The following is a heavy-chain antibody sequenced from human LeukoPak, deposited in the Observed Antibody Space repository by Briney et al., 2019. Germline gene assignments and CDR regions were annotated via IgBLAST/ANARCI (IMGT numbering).Heavy chain of an antibody. CDR2: ISSSGSTI. CDR3: ARASTIFGVVNPAFDY. V-gene: IGHV3-48*03. Sequence: GGSLRLSCAASGFAFSSYEMNWVRQAPGKGLEWVSYISSSGSTIYCADSVKGRFTISRDNAKNSLYLQMNSLRAEDTAVYYCARASTIFGVVNPAFDYWGQGTLVTVSS. D-gene: IGHD3-3*01. J-gene: IGHJ4*02. CDR1: GFAFSSYE.